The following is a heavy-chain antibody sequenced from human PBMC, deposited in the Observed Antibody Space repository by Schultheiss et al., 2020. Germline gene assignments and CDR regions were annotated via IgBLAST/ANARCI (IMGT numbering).Heavy chain of an antibody. Sequence: SETLSLTCTVSGGSISSSSYYWGWIRQPPGKGLEWIGSIYYSGSTYYNPSLKSRVTISADTSKNQFSLKLSSVTAADTAVYYCASREIAVAQDAFDVWGQGPMVTVSS. V-gene: IGHV4-39*01. D-gene: IGHD6-19*01. CDR3: ASREIAVAQDAFDV. CDR1: GGSISSSSYY. CDR2: IYYSGST. J-gene: IGHJ3*01.